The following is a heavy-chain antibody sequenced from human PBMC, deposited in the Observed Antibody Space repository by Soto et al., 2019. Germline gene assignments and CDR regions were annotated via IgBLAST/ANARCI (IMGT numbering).Heavy chain of an antibody. CDR2: IRSTPYGGTT. CDR1: GFTFGDYA. CDR3: IRVPRNRYCGGDCYLDY. D-gene: IGHD2-21*02. Sequence: GGSLRLSCRGSGFTFGDYAMSWVRQAPGKGLEWVGFIRSTPYGGTTEYAASVKGRFTMSRDDSKSIAYLEMNSLKTEDTAVYYCIRVPRNRYCGGDCYLDYWGQGTLVTVSS. V-gene: IGHV3-49*04. J-gene: IGHJ4*02.